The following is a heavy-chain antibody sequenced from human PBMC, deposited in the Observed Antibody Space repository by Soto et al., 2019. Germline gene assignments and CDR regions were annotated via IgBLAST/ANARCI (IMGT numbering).Heavy chain of an antibody. V-gene: IGHV1-69*13. D-gene: IGHD3-16*01. J-gene: IGHJ4*02. CDR2: IIPIFGTA. CDR3: ARESGYHGPGWGIDY. CDR1: GGTFSSYA. Sequence: ASVKVSCKASGGTFSSYAISWVRQAPGQGLEWMGGIIPIFGTANYAQKFQGRVTITADESTSTAYMELSSLRSEDTAVYYRARESGYHGPGWGIDYWGQGTLVTVSS.